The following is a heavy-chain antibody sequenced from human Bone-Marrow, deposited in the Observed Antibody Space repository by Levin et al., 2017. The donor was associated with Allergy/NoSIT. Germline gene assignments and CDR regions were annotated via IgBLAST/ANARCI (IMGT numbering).Heavy chain of an antibody. CDR3: AREYTSGWYPPGY. Sequence: TGGSLRLSCAASGFPFGSYWMHWVRQAPGKGLLWVSRINPDGSTTDYVDSVKGRFTVSRDNPKNTLYLQMNSLKVEDTAVYYCAREYTSGWYPPGYWGQGTLVTVSS. J-gene: IGHJ4*02. V-gene: IGHV3-74*01. D-gene: IGHD6-19*01. CDR2: INPDGSTT. CDR1: GFPFGSYW.